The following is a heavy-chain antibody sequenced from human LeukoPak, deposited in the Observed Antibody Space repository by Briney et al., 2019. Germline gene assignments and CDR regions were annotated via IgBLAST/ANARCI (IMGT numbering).Heavy chain of an antibody. CDR2: ISSTAATT. CDR3: ARDQNPLYCSGGSCYSGWFDP. J-gene: IGHJ5*02. Sequence: GGSLRLSCAASGFTFSSFAMSWVRQAPGQGLEWVSTISSTAATTYYADSVKGRFTISRDNAKNSLYLQMNSLRAEDTAVYYCARDQNPLYCSGGSCYSGWFDPWGQGTLVTVSS. V-gene: IGHV3-23*01. D-gene: IGHD2-15*01. CDR1: GFTFSSFA.